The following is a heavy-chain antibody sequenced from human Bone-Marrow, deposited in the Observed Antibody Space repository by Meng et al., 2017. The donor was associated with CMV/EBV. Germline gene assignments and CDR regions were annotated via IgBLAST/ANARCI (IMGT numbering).Heavy chain of an antibody. J-gene: IGHJ6*02. CDR3: AKVNWGGGSYYGMDV. V-gene: IGHV4-39*07. CDR1: GGSISSSSYY. Sequence: SETLSLTCTVSGGSISSSSYYWGWIRQPPGKGLEWIGSIYYSGSTYYNPSLKSRVTISVDTSKNQFSLKLSSVTAADTAVYYCAKVNWGGGSYYGMDVWGQGTTVTVSS. D-gene: IGHD7-27*01. CDR2: IYYSGST.